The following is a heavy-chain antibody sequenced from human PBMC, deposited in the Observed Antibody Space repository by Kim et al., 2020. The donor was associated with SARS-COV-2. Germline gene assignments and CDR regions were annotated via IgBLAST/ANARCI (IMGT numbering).Heavy chain of an antibody. J-gene: IGHJ2*01. V-gene: IGHV3-21*01. D-gene: IGHD4-17*01. CDR1: VFTFSTYS. Sequence: GGSLRLSCEVSVFTFSTYSMNWVRQAPGKGLEWVSSIGSSGNMYYADSIKGRFTISRDNAKNSLYLQMNSLRAEDTAVYYCARDVYGGSYWYFDLWGRGTLVTVSS. CDR2: IGSSGNM. CDR3: ARDVYGGSYWYFDL.